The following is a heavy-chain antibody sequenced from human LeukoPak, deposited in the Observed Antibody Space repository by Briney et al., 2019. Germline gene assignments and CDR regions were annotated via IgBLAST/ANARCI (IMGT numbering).Heavy chain of an antibody. CDR2: INPNSGGT. Sequence: GASVKVSFKAAGYTFTAYYIHWVRQAPGQGLEWMGWINPNSGGTNYAQKFQGRVTMTRDTSISTAYMELSRLRSDDTAVYYCARDGGGDSGSYPFDYWGQGTLVTVSS. CDR1: GYTFTAYY. J-gene: IGHJ4*02. V-gene: IGHV1-2*02. D-gene: IGHD1-26*01. CDR3: ARDGGGDSGSYPFDY.